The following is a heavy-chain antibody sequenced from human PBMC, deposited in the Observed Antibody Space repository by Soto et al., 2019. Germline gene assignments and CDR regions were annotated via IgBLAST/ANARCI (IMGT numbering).Heavy chain of an antibody. Sequence: PGGSLRLSCAASGFIVSSYGMHWVRQAPGKGLEWVAVISYDGSNKYYADSVKGRFTISRDNSKNTLYLQMNSLRAEDTAVYYCAKDHRIAAAGPYYYYGMDVWGQGTTVTVSS. J-gene: IGHJ6*02. CDR1: GFIVSSYG. CDR3: AKDHRIAAAGPYYYYGMDV. V-gene: IGHV3-30*18. D-gene: IGHD6-13*01. CDR2: ISYDGSNK.